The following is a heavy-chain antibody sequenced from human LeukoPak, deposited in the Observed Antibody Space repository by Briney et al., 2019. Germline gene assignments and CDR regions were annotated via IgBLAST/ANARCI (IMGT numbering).Heavy chain of an antibody. D-gene: IGHD4-17*01. Sequence: SQTLSLTCTVSGGSISSGDYYWSWIRQPPGKGLEWIGYIYYSGSTYYNPSLKSRVTISVDTSKNQFSLKLSSVTAADTAVYYCARGGYGEFYYFDYWGQGTLVTVSS. CDR1: GGSISSGDYY. CDR2: IYYSGST. CDR3: ARGGYGEFYYFDY. V-gene: IGHV4-31*03. J-gene: IGHJ4*02.